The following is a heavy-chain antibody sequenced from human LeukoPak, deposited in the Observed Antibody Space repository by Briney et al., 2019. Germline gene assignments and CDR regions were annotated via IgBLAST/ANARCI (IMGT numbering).Heavy chain of an antibody. CDR1: GGSISSYF. Sequence: PSETLSLTCTVSGGSISSYFWSWIRQPAGKGLEWIRRIYTSGSTNYNPSLKSRVTMSVDTSKNQFSPKLSSVTAADTAVYYCARGKVDDYDSSGWAFDIWGQGTMVTVSS. J-gene: IGHJ3*02. CDR2: IYTSGST. D-gene: IGHD3-22*01. CDR3: ARGKVDDYDSSGWAFDI. V-gene: IGHV4-4*07.